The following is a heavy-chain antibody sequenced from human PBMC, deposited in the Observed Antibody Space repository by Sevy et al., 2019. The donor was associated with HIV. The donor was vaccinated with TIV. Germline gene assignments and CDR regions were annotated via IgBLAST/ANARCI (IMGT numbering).Heavy chain of an antibody. D-gene: IGHD2-8*02. CDR2: IYTGCST. Sequence: GGSLRLSCAASGFTFSNNYMSWVRQAPGKGLEWVSVIYTGCSTYNSDTVTGRFTMSRDTSMNTVYLQMDSLSAEDTAVYYCARDHGGVQDWYFDLWGRGTLVTVSS. J-gene: IGHJ2*01. CDR1: GFTFSNNY. CDR3: ARDHGGVQDWYFDL. V-gene: IGHV3-53*01.